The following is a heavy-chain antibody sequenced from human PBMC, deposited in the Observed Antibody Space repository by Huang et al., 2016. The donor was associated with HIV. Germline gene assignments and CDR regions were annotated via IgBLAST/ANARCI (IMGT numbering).Heavy chain of an antibody. J-gene: IGHJ3*02. CDR2: VNLRGSA. V-gene: IGHV4-34*01. Sequence: QVRLHQWGTGLVRPSETLSLTCAVYGGPLSGHYWSWVRLPPGGSREWLGEVNLRGSANYNPSLKGRLSMSKDTYKKQVSLKLGSVTAADTALYYCARSLMGEDPFDIWGQGTLVTVSS. CDR1: GGPLSGHY. D-gene: IGHD3-16*01. CDR3: ARSLMGEDPFDI.